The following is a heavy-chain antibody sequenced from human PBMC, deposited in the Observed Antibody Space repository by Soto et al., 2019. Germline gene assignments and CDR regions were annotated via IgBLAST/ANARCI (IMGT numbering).Heavy chain of an antibody. CDR2: IIPILGTA. CDR1: GGTFSSYA. V-gene: IGHV1-69*13. CDR3: ARGTIAAADYSFDP. D-gene: IGHD6-13*01. J-gene: IGHJ5*02. Sequence: SVKVSCKASGGTFSSYAISWVRQAPGQGLEWMGGIIPILGTANYAQKFQGRVTITADESTSTAYMELSSLRSEDTAVYYCARGTIAAADYSFDPWGQGTQVTVSS.